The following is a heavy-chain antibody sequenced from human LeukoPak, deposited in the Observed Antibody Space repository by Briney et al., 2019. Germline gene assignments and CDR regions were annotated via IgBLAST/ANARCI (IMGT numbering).Heavy chain of an antibody. CDR1: GYTFTSYG. Sequence: GGSVKVSCKASGYTFTSYGISWVRQAPGQGLEWMGWISAYNGNTNYAQKLQGRVTMTTDTSTSTAYMELRSLRSDDTAVYYCARDGGSYHYYYYGMDVWGQGTTVTVSS. CDR3: ARDGGSYHYYYYGMDV. V-gene: IGHV1-18*01. D-gene: IGHD1-26*01. CDR2: ISAYNGNT. J-gene: IGHJ6*02.